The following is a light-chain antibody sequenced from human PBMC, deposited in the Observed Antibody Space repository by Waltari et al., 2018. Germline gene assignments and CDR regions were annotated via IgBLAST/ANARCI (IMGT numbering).Light chain of an antibody. J-gene: IGKJ4*01. CDR2: KVS. CDR3: RQGTHWPLT. Sequence: DVVLTQSPLSLPVTLGQPASISCKSSQSLVHSDGNTYLAWFHQRPCQSPRRLIYKVSNRESGVPDRFSASGSGTDFTLKVSMVEAEDVGVYYCRQGTHWPLTFGGGTKVEMK. CDR1: QSLVHSDGNTY. V-gene: IGKV2-30*02.